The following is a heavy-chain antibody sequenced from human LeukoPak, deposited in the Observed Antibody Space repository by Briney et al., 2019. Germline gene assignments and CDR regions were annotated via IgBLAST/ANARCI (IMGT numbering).Heavy chain of an antibody. V-gene: IGHV5-51*01. CDR2: IYPGDSDT. Sequence: GESLKISCKGSGYSFTSYWIGGVRQTPGKGLEWMGIIYPGDSDTRYSPSFQGQVTISADKSISTAYLQWGSLKASDTAMYYCASRSSLEVLYWGQGTLVTVSS. CDR1: GYSFTSYW. CDR3: ASRSSLEVLY. D-gene: IGHD3-3*01. J-gene: IGHJ4*02.